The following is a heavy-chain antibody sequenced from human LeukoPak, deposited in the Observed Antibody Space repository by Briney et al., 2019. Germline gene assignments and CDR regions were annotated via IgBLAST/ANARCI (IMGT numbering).Heavy chain of an antibody. CDR3: AKDSGGSGSYYKLGDYFDY. Sequence: GGSLRLSCAASGFTFSSYGMHWVRQAPGKGLEWVAFIRYDGSNKYYADSVKGRFTISRDNSKNTLYLQMNSLRAEDTAVYYCAKDSGGSGSYYKLGDYFDYWGQGTLVTVSS. CDR1: GFTFSSYG. D-gene: IGHD3-10*01. J-gene: IGHJ4*02. CDR2: IRYDGSNK. V-gene: IGHV3-30*02.